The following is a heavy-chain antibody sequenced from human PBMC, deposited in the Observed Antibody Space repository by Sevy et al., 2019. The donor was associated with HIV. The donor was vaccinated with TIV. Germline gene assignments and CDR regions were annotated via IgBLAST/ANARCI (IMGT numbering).Heavy chain of an antibody. V-gene: IGHV1-2*02. CDR1: GYSFTGYY. J-gene: IGHJ4*02. Sequence: ASVKVSCKASGYSFTGYYIHWVRQAPVQGLEWMGWINPNNGGTNYAQEFQGRVTMTRDTSISTVYMELSRLKSDDTAVYYCARAPVYCRGGNCYPYHFDYWGQGTLVTVSS. CDR2: INPNNGGT. CDR3: ARAPVYCRGGNCYPYHFDY. D-gene: IGHD2-15*01.